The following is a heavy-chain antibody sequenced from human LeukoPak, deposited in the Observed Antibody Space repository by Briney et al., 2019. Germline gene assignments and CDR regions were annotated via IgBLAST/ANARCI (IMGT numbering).Heavy chain of an antibody. D-gene: IGHD3-10*01. V-gene: IGHV3-48*01. CDR2: ISSSSSTI. CDR3: AREGVGIDP. J-gene: IGHJ5*02. CDR1: GFTFSSYS. Sequence: GESLRLSCAASGFTFSSYSMNWVRQAPGKGLEWVSYISSSSSTIYYADSVKGRFTISRDNAKDSLYLQMSSLRAEDTAVYYCAREGVGIDPWGQGTLVTVSS.